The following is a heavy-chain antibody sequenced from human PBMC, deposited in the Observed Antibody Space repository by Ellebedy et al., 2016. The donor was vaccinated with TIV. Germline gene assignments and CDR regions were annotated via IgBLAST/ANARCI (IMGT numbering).Heavy chain of an antibody. D-gene: IGHD2-2*01. CDR2: INPSSGGT. CDR3: AKDSFTGFGSSYSFDF. CDR1: GYTFTGNH. V-gene: IGHV1-2*02. J-gene: IGHJ4*02. Sequence: ASVKVSCKASGYTFTGNHMHWVRQAPGQGPEWMGWINPSSGGTNYAQKFQGRVTMTRDTSVSTAYMDLIRLTADDTAVYYCAKDSFTGFGSSYSFDFWGQGTLVTASS.